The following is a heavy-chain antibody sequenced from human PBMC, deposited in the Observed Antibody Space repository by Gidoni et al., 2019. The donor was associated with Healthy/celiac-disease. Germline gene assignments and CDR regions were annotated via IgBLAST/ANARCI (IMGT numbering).Heavy chain of an antibody. CDR2: IAYDGSNK. CDR1: GFTFPRYG. V-gene: IGHV3-30*18. D-gene: IGHD6-19*01. Sequence: QVQLVESGGGVVQPWRSMRLSCAGSGFTFPRYGMHWVRPAPGHGLAWVAVIAYDGSNKYYAESEKRRFTISRENSKNTLYLKMNRLRGEDTAVYYCAKGRAYSSGWSTHDYWGQGTMVTVSS. J-gene: IGHJ4*02. CDR3: AKGRAYSSGWSTHDY.